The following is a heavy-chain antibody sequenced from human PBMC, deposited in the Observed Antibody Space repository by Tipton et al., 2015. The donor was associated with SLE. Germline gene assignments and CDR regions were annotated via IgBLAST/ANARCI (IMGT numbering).Heavy chain of an antibody. CDR2: IIPIFSTA. J-gene: IGHJ5*02. D-gene: IGHD4-11*01. CDR1: GGTFSSYA. V-gene: IGHV1-69*01. CDR3: ASWHYSDYYNWFDP. Sequence: QSGPEVKKPGSSVKVSCKASGGTFSSYAISWVRQAPGQGLEWMGGIIPIFSTANYAQKFQGRVTITADESTSTAYMELSSLRSEDTAVYYCASWHYSDYYNWFDPWGQGTLVTVSS.